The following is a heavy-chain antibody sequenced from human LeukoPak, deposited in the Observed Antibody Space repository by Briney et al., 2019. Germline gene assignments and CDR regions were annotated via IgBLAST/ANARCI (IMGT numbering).Heavy chain of an antibody. D-gene: IGHD6-13*01. J-gene: IGHJ4*02. CDR2: MNPNSGNT. V-gene: IGHV1-8*01. Sequence: ASVTVSCKASGYTFTSYDINWVRQATGQGLEWMGWMNPNSGNTGYAQKFQGRVTMTRNTSISTAYMELSSLRSEDTAVYYCAKTRPLDGSSWSHGDYWGQGTLVTVSS. CDR3: AKTRPLDGSSWSHGDY. CDR1: GYTFTSYD.